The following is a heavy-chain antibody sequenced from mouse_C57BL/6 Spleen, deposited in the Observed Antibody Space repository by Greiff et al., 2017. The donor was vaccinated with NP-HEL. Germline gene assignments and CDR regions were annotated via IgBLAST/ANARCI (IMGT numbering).Heavy chain of an antibody. CDR1: GYAFTNYL. V-gene: IGHV1-54*01. D-gene: IGHD1-1*01. CDR3: ARGGTVVASRYWYFDV. Sequence: QVHVKQSGAELVRPGTSVKVSCKASGYAFTNYLIEWVKQRPGQGLEWIGVINPGSGGTNYNEKFKGKATLTADKSSSTAYMQLSSLTSEDSAVYFCARGGTVVASRYWYFDVWGTGTTVTVSS. J-gene: IGHJ1*03. CDR2: INPGSGGT.